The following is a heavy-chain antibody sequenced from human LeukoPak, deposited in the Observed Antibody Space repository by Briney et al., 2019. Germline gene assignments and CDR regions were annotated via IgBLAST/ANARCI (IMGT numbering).Heavy chain of an antibody. Sequence: PSETLSLTXTVSGASISNYYWSWLRQPPGKGLEWIGYIYYSGSTNYNPSLNSRVTISVDKSKSQLSLKLSSVTAADTAVYYCARDRGYLDGFDIWGQGTMVTVSS. J-gene: IGHJ3*02. V-gene: IGHV4-59*01. CDR2: IYYSGST. D-gene: IGHD3-10*01. CDR3: ARDRGYLDGFDI. CDR1: GASISNYY.